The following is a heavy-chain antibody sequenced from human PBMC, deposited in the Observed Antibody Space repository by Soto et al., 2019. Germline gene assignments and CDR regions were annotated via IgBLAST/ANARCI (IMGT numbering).Heavy chain of an antibody. CDR2: INTDGSNT. CDR1: GLTFKRYW. D-gene: IGHD1-26*01. J-gene: IGHJ5*02. Sequence: GGSLRLSCAASGLTFKRYWMHWVRHAPGKGLVWVSHINTDGSNTNYADSVKGRFTISRDNSKSTVYLELNNLSAEDTAVYHCAKNQGVELVPLATVDWFDPWGQGSVVTVSS. CDR3: AKNQGVELVPLATVDWFDP. V-gene: IGHV3-74*01.